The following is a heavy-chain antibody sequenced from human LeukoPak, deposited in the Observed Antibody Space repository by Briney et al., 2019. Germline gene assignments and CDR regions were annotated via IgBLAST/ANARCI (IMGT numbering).Heavy chain of an antibody. J-gene: IGHJ4*02. Sequence: GGSLRLSCAASGFTVSSNHMSWVSQAPGQGLEWVSVIFSDGSTYYADSVKGRITISRDNSKNPVYLQMNSLRAEDTAVYFCASLIVSGSYDYFDYWGQGTLVAVSS. CDR2: IFSDGST. V-gene: IGHV3-66*01. CDR3: ASLIVSGSYDYFDY. CDR1: GFTVSSNH. D-gene: IGHD1-26*01.